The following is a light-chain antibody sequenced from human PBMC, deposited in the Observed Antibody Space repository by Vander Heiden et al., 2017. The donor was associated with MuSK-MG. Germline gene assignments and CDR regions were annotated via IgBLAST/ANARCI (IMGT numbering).Light chain of an antibody. J-gene: IGKJ1*01. CDR2: KAS. CDR1: QRISSW. V-gene: IGKV1-5*03. Sequence: DIQMTQSPSTLPASVGDRVTITCRATQRISSWLAWYQQKPEKAPKLLNYKASSVESGVPSRCSGSGSRTEFTLTVSSLQPDDFATYYCQQYNTMPTFGQGTKVEIK. CDR3: QQYNTMPT.